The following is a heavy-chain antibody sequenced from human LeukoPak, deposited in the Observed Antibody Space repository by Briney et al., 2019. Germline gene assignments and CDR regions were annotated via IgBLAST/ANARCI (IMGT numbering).Heavy chain of an antibody. V-gene: IGHV3-7*01. J-gene: IGHJ4*02. CDR1: GFTFSTYA. CDR2: IKQDGSEK. D-gene: IGHD3-3*01. Sequence: PGGSLRLSCAASGFTFSTYAMSWVRQAPGKGLEWVANIKQDGSEKYYVDSVKGRFTISRDNAKNSLYLQMTSLTAEDTAVYYCARDKPISYDFWSGPRQYYFDYWGQGTLVTVSS. CDR3: ARDKPISYDFWSGPRQYYFDY.